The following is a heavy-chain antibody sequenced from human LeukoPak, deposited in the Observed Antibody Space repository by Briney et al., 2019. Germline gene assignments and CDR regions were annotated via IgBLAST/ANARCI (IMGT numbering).Heavy chain of an antibody. CDR1: GYTFTGYY. Sequence: ASVKVSCKASGYTFTGYYIHWVRQATGQGLEWMGWMNPNSGNTGYAQKFQGRVTMTRNTSISTAYMELSSLRSEDTAVYYCARVDCSGGSCYSGGYWGQGTLVTVSS. CDR2: MNPNSGNT. J-gene: IGHJ4*02. V-gene: IGHV1-8*02. CDR3: ARVDCSGGSCYSGGY. D-gene: IGHD2-15*01.